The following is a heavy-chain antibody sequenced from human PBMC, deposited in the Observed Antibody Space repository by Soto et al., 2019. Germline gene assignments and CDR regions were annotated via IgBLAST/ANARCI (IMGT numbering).Heavy chain of an antibody. V-gene: IGHV3-11*01. Sequence: PGGSLRLSCAASGFTFSDYYMSWIRQAPGKGLEWVSYISSSGSTIYYADSVKGRFTISRDNAKNSLYLQMNSLRAEDTAVYYCATISLPGIAAAGTGYYYYMDVWGKGTTVTVSS. D-gene: IGHD6-13*01. CDR2: ISSSGSTI. CDR3: ATISLPGIAAAGTGYYYYMDV. CDR1: GFTFSDYY. J-gene: IGHJ6*03.